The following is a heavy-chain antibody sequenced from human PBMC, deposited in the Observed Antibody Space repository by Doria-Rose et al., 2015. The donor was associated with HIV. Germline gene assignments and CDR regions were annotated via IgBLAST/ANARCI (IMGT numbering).Heavy chain of an antibody. CDR1: GVSLSSPGMG. CDR3: ARIKSSRWYHKYYFDF. CDR2: TFSDDER. D-gene: IGHD6-13*01. Sequence: QITLKESGPVLVKPTETLTLTCTVSGVSLSSPGMGVSWIRQPPGKALEWLATTFSDDERCYKTSLKSRLTISRGTSKSQVVLTMTDMDPVDTATYYCARIKSSRWYHKYYFDFWGQGTLVIVSA. J-gene: IGHJ4*02. V-gene: IGHV2-26*01.